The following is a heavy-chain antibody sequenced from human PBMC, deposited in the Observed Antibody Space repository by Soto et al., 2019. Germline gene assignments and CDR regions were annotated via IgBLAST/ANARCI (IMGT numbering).Heavy chain of an antibody. CDR2: IYYSGST. J-gene: IGHJ5*02. CDR1: GGSISSYY. CDR3: ARLNGYGDYLWFDP. Sequence: PSETLSLTCTVSGGSISSYYWSWIRQPPGKGLEWIGYIYYSGSTNYNPSLKSRVTISVDTSKNQFSLKLSSVTAADTAVYYCARLNGYGDYLWFDPWGQGTLVTVSS. V-gene: IGHV4-59*08. D-gene: IGHD4-17*01.